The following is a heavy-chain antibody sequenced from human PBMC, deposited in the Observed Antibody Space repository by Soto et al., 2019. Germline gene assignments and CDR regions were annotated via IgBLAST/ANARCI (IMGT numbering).Heavy chain of an antibody. CDR1: GYTFTNNW. Sequence: GESLKISCQGSGYTFTNNWISWVRQMPGKGLEWMGRIDPSDSYVDYSPAFQGHVTISVDKSINTAYLQWSSLKASDTAMYYCARHGGGYSYGGWFDPWGQGTLVTVSS. V-gene: IGHV5-10-1*01. J-gene: IGHJ5*02. CDR3: ARHGGGYSYGGWFDP. D-gene: IGHD5-18*01. CDR2: IDPSDSYV.